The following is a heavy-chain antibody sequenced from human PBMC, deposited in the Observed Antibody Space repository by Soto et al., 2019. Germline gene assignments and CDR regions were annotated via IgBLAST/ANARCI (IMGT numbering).Heavy chain of an antibody. Sequence: PGGSLRLSCAASGFTFSNYVMHWVRQAPGKGLVWVSRVSHDGSTTSYADSVKGRFTISRDNSKNTLYLQMNSLRAEDTAVYYCASDPKDYGGNSGDWGQGTLVTVSS. D-gene: IGHD4-17*01. V-gene: IGHV3-74*01. CDR2: VSHDGSTT. CDR3: ASDPKDYGGNSGD. J-gene: IGHJ4*02. CDR1: GFTFSNYV.